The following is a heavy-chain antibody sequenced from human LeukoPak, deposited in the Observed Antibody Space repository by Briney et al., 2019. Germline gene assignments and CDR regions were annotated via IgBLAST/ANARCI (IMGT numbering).Heavy chain of an antibody. V-gene: IGHV1-2*02. D-gene: IGHD3-10*01. Sequence: GASVTVSCKASGYTFTGYYMHWVRQAPGQGLEWMGWINPNSGGTNYAQKFQGRVTMTRDTSISTAYMEVSRLRSDDTAVYYCARVRGRFGESNPFDYWGQGTLVTVSS. CDR1: GYTFTGYY. J-gene: IGHJ4*02. CDR2: INPNSGGT. CDR3: ARVRGRFGESNPFDY.